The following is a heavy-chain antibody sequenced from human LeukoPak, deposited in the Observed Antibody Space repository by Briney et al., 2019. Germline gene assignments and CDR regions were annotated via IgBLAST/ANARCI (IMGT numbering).Heavy chain of an antibody. CDR1: GFTFSSYA. J-gene: IGHJ3*02. CDR3: AREGTTVTTMDAFDI. Sequence: GGSLRLSCAASGFTFSSYAMHWVRQAPGKGLEWVAVISYDGSNKYYADSVKGRFTISRDNSKNTLYLQMNSLRAEDTAVYYCAREGTTVTTMDAFDIWGQGTMVTVSS. D-gene: IGHD4-17*01. V-gene: IGHV3-30-3*01. CDR2: ISYDGSNK.